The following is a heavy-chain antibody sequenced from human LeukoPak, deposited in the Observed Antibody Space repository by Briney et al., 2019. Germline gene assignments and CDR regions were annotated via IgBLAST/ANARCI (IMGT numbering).Heavy chain of an antibody. J-gene: IGHJ3*02. CDR2: INPNSGGT. CDR1: GYTCTGYY. Sequence: GASVKVSCKASGYTCTGYYMHSVRQAPGQGLEWMGWINPNSGGTNYAQKFQGRVTMTRDTSISTAYMELSRLRSDDTAVYYCARDVYDFWSGYALDIWGQGTMVTVSS. CDR3: ARDVYDFWSGYALDI. V-gene: IGHV1-2*02. D-gene: IGHD3-3*01.